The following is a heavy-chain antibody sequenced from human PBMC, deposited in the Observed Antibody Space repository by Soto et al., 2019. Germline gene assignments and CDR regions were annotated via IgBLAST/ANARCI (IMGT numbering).Heavy chain of an antibody. V-gene: IGHV3-23*01. Sequence: EVQLLESGGGLVQPGGSLRLSCAASGFTFSSYAMRWVRQAPGKGLEWVSGISGGGDNVHYADSVKGRFTISSDNSKNTLYLQMNSMKAADAAIYYCAKSRGIDFWSPDYLGQGTLVTVSS. CDR2: ISGGGDNV. D-gene: IGHD3-3*01. J-gene: IGHJ4*02. CDR3: AKSRGIDFWSPDY. CDR1: GFTFSSYA.